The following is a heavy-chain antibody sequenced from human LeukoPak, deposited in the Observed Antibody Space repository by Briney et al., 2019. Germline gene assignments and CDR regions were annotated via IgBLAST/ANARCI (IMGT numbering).Heavy chain of an antibody. J-gene: IGHJ4*02. Sequence: SETLSLTCTVSGGSISSSSYSWGWIRQPPGKGLEWIGSFYYSGSTYYNPSLKSRVTISVDTSKSQFYLKLTSVTAADTAVYYCARHGHSSVYSRFDYWGQGTLVTVSS. CDR2: FYYSGST. D-gene: IGHD6-19*01. V-gene: IGHV4-39*01. CDR1: GGSISSSSYS. CDR3: ARHGHSSVYSRFDY.